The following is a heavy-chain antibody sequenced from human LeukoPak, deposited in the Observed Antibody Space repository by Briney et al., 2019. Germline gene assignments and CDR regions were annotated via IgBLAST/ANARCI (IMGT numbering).Heavy chain of an antibody. J-gene: IGHJ5*02. CDR2: ISYDGSNK. CDR1: GFTFSSYA. D-gene: IGHD6-13*01. Sequence: SGGSLRLSCAASGFTFSSYAMHWVRQAPGKGLEWVAVISYDGSNKYYADSVKGRFTISRDNSKNTLYLQMNSLRAEDTAVYYCAKDRGYSSSWANWFDPWGQGTLVTVSS. V-gene: IGHV3-30*04. CDR3: AKDRGYSSSWANWFDP.